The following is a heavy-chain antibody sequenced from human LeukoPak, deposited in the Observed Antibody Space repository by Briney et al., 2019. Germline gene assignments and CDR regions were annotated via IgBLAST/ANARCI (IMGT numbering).Heavy chain of an antibody. Sequence: PGGSLRLSCAASGFTFSSYAMHWVRQAPGKGLEWVAVISYDGSNKYYADSVKGRFTISRDNSKNRLYLQMNSLRAEDTAVYYCARERYSYGYEGGAFDIWGQGTTVTVSS. CDR3: ARERYSYGYEGGAFDI. V-gene: IGHV3-30-3*01. J-gene: IGHJ3*02. CDR1: GFTFSSYA. D-gene: IGHD5-18*01. CDR2: ISYDGSNK.